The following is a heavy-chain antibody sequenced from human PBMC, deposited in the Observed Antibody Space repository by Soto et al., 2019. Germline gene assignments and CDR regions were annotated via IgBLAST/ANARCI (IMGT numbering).Heavy chain of an antibody. J-gene: IGHJ6*02. Sequence: EVQLVESGGGLVKPGGSLRLSCAASGFTFSNAWMSWVRQAPGKGLEWVGRIKSKTDGGTTDYAAPVKGRFTISRDDSKNTLYLQMNSLKTEDTAVYYCTTGGYCSGGSCSPPYYYYYGMDVWGQGTTVTVSS. CDR1: GFTFSNAW. CDR2: IKSKTDGGTT. V-gene: IGHV3-15*01. CDR3: TTGGYCSGGSCSPPYYYYYGMDV. D-gene: IGHD2-15*01.